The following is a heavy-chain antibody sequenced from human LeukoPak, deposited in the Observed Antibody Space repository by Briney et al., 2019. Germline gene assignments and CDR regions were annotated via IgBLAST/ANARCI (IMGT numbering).Heavy chain of an antibody. CDR2: IRYDGSNK. CDR3: AKVGLFAAAPDV. D-gene: IGHD6-13*01. CDR1: GFTFSSYG. J-gene: IGHJ4*02. V-gene: IGHV3-30*02. Sequence: GGSLRPSCAASGFTFSSYGMHWVRQAPGKGLEWVAFIRYDGSNKYYADSVKGRFTISRDNSKNTLYLQMNSLRAEDTAVYYCAKVGLFAAAPDVWGQGTLVTVSS.